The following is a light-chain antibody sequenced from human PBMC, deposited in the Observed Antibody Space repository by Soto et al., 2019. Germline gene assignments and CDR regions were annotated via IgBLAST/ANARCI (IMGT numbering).Light chain of an antibody. CDR3: GTWDNRLTVWV. Sequence: QSELTQPPSVSAAPGQKVTISCSGSSSNIGNNYVSWYQNLPGTAPKLLIYENNKRPSGIPDRFSGSKSGTSATLGITGLQTGDGATYYCGTWDNRLTVWVFGGGTKLTVL. CDR1: SSNIGNNY. J-gene: IGLJ3*02. CDR2: ENN. V-gene: IGLV1-51*02.